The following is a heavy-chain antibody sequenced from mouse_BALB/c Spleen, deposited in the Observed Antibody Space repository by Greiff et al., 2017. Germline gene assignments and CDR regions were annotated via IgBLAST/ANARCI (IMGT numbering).Heavy chain of an antibody. V-gene: IGHV5-17*02. CDR3: ARTSYYYYFDY. J-gene: IGHJ2*01. D-gene: IGHD2-10*01. CDR1: GFTFSSFG. Sequence: EVKLVESGGGLVQPGGSRKLSCAASGFTFSSFGMHWVRQAPEKGLEWVAYISSGSSTIYYADTVKGRFTISRDNPKNTLFLQMTSLRSEDTAMYYCARTSYYYYFDYWGQGTTLTVSS. CDR2: ISSGSSTI.